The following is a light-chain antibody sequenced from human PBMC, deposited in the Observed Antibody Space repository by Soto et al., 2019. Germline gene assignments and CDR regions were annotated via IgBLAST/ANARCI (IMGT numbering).Light chain of an antibody. J-gene: IGLJ1*01. CDR2: DTT. V-gene: IGLV1-51*01. CDR3: ATWDSALSALA. Sequence: QSALTQPPSVSAAPGQRVTITCFGSSSNIGKNYVSWYQQLPGTAPKLLIYDTTQRPSGIPDRVSGSKSGTSATLGITGLQTGDEADYYCATWDSALSALAFGTGTKLTVL. CDR1: SSNIGKNY.